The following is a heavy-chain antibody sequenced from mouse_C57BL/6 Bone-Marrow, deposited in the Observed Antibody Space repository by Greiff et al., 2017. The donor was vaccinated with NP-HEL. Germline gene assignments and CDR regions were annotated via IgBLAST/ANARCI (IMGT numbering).Heavy chain of an antibody. D-gene: IGHD6-1*01. Sequence: EVKVVESEGGLVQPGRSMKLSCTASGFTFSDYYMAWVRQVPEKGLEWVANINYDGSSTYYLDSLKSRFIISRDNAKNILYLQMSSLKSEDTATYYCARIYSLYWYFDVWGTGTTVTVSS. CDR1: GFTFSDYY. V-gene: IGHV5-16*01. CDR2: INYDGSST. CDR3: ARIYSLYWYFDV. J-gene: IGHJ1*03.